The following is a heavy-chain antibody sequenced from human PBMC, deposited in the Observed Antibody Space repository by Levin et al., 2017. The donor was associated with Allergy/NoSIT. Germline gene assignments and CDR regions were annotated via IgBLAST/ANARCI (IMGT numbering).Heavy chain of an antibody. V-gene: IGHV3-30-3*01. D-gene: IGHD3-10*02. Sequence: GGSLRLSCAASGFTFSTDAMHWVRQAPGKGLEWVAFISYDGGNEYYADSVRGRSTISRDNSKSTLFLQMNRLRAEDTAIYYCAGPLYGDMTSDYWGQGTLVTVSS. CDR3: AGPLYGDMTSDY. J-gene: IGHJ4*02. CDR1: GFTFSTDA. CDR2: ISYDGGNE.